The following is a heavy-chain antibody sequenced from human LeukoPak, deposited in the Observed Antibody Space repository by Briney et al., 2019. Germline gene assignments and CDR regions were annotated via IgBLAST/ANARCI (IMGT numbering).Heavy chain of an antibody. J-gene: IGHJ4*02. CDR1: GFTFNNDP. D-gene: IGHD7-27*01. CDR3: ARDQNWVFDF. V-gene: IGHV3-48*01. CDR2: IRSDTKTI. Sequence: GGSLRLSCAASGFTFNNDPMSWVRQAPGKGLEWVAHIRSDTKTIVYADSVKGRFIISRDNAKNSLSLQMNSLRVEDTAVYYCARDQNWVFDFWGQGTLVTVSS.